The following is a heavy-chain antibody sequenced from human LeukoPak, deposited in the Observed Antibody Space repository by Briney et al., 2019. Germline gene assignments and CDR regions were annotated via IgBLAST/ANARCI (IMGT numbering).Heavy chain of an antibody. Sequence: GGSLGLSCAASGFTFSSYEMNWVRQAPGKGLEWVAVISYDGSNKYYADSVKGRFTISRDNSKNTLYLQMNSLRAEDTAVYYCAKSRTVTPGGRYYFDYWGQGTLVTVSS. D-gene: IGHD4-17*01. CDR3: AKSRTVTPGGRYYFDY. J-gene: IGHJ4*02. CDR1: GFTFSSYE. V-gene: IGHV3-30*18. CDR2: ISYDGSNK.